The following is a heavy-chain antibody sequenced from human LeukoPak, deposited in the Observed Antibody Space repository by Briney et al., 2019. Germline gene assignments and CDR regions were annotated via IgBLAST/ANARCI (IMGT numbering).Heavy chain of an antibody. CDR1: GFTFSSYG. D-gene: IGHD5-24*01. CDR3: AKDWPRMATTSGLDY. J-gene: IGHJ4*02. V-gene: IGHV3-30*02. Sequence: GGSLRLSCAASGFTFSSYGMHWVRQAPGKGLEWVAFIRYDGSNKYYADSVKGRFTISRDNSKNTLYLQMNSLRAEDTAVYYCAKDWPRMATTSGLDYWGQGTLVTVSS. CDR2: IRYDGSNK.